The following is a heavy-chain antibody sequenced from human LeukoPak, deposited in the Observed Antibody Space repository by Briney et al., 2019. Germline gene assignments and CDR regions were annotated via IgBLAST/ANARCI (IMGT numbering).Heavy chain of an antibody. CDR2: INNGGGST. Sequence: PGGSLRLSCAASGFTFSTYAMSWVRQAPGKGLEWVSTINNGGGSTYYADSVKGRFTISRDNSKNTLYLQMNSLRAEDTAVYYSAIKAKGDYWGQGTLVTVSS. CDR3: AIKAKGDY. D-gene: IGHD3-10*01. V-gene: IGHV3-23*01. J-gene: IGHJ4*02. CDR1: GFTFSTYA.